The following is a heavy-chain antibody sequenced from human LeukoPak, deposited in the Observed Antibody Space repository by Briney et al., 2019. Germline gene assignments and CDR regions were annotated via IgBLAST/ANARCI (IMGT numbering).Heavy chain of an antibody. CDR2: INPDGSER. J-gene: IGHJ6*02. V-gene: IGHV3-7*03. CDR1: GFSFSSYY. Sequence: PXGSPRLSCAASGFSFSSYYMSWVRQAPGKGLEWVALINPDGSERYYVDSVKGRFTISRDNAKNSLYLQMDSLRDDDAAMYFCTRDLAAVPGPRMDVWGQGTTVTVSS. CDR3: TRDLAAVPGPRMDV. D-gene: IGHD6-19*01.